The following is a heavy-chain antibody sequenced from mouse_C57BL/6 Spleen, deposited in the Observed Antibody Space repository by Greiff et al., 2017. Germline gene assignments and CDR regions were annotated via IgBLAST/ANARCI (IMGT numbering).Heavy chain of an antibody. CDR3: TRTRDRYAMDY. D-gene: IGHD3-3*01. Sequence: EVKVEESGGGLVQPGGSMKLSCAASGFTFSDAWMDWVRQSPEKGLEWVAEIRNKANNHATYYAESVKGRFTISRDDSKSRVYLQMNSLRAEDTGIYYCTRTRDRYAMDYWGQGTSVTVSS. J-gene: IGHJ4*01. CDR2: IRNKANNHAT. V-gene: IGHV6-6*01. CDR1: GFTFSDAW.